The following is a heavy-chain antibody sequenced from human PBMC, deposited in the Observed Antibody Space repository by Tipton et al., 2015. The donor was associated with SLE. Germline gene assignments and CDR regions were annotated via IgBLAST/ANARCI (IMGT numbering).Heavy chain of an antibody. V-gene: IGHV3-21*01. CDR3: ARDNYCSGGSCPKEIDY. Sequence: GSLRLSCAASGFTFSSYSMNWVRQAPGKGLEWVSSISSSSSYIYYADSVKGRFTISRDNAKNSLYLQMNSLRAEDTAVYYCARDNYCSGGSCPKEIDYWGQGTLVTVSS. CDR2: ISSSSSYI. D-gene: IGHD2-15*01. CDR1: GFTFSSYS. J-gene: IGHJ4*02.